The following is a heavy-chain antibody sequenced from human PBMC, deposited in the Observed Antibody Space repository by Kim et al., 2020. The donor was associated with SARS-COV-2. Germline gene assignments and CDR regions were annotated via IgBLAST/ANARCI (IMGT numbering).Heavy chain of an antibody. CDR2: ITSSGSTK. V-gene: IGHV3-11*04. CDR1: GFTFSDYY. Sequence: GGSLRLSCAASGFTFSDYYMSWIRQAPGKGLQWVAHITSSGSTKYYADSMKGRFTISRDNAKKSLSLQMNSLRPDDTAVYSCARIAVLTGHFGPGCLPLHFDFWGQGALVTVSS. J-gene: IGHJ4*02. D-gene: IGHD3-9*01. CDR3: ARIAVLTGHFGPGCLPLHFDF.